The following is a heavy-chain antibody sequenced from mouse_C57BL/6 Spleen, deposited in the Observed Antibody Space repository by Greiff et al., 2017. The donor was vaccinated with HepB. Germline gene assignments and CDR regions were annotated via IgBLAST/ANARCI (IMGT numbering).Heavy chain of an antibody. CDR2: IDPENGDT. J-gene: IGHJ2*01. Sequence: EVQLQQSGAELVRPGASVKLSCTASGFNIKDDYMHWVKQRPEQGLEWIGWIDPENGDTEYASKFQGKATITADTSSNTAYLQLSSLTSEDTAVYYWTTPSVVATWYFDYWGQGTTLTVSS. D-gene: IGHD1-1*01. V-gene: IGHV14-4*01. CDR1: GFNIKDDY. CDR3: TTPSVVATWYFDY.